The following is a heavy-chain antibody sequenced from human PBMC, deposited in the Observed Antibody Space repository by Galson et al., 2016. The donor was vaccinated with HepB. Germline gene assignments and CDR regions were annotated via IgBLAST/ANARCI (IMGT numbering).Heavy chain of an antibody. CDR3: AKGWVEWLVQDHFDH. D-gene: IGHD6-19*01. CDR1: GFTFNKYG. J-gene: IGHJ4*02. Sequence: SLRLSCAASGFTFNKYGMHGVRQAPDKGLEWVAVLSYDGRNEYYGDSVKGRFTISRDNSKNSVYLQINSLSAEDTAVHYCAKGWVEWLVQDHFDHWGQGTLVTVSP. V-gene: IGHV3-30*18. CDR2: LSYDGRNE.